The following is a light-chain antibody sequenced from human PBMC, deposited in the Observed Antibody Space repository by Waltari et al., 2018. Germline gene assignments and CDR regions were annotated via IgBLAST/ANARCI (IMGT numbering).Light chain of an antibody. CDR2: WAS. V-gene: IGKV4-1*01. CDR1: QSPLYSPNNKNY. Sequence: IVMTQSPDSLAVSLGERATINCKSSQSPLYSPNNKNYLTWYQQKPGQPPKLLIYWASTRESGVPDRFTGSGSGTDFTLTISSLQAEDVAVYYCQQYSATPLTFGGGTKVEIK. CDR3: QQYSATPLT. J-gene: IGKJ4*01.